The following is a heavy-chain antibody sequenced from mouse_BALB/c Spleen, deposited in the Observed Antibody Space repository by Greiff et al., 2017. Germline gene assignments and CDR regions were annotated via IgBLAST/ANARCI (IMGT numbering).Heavy chain of an antibody. CDR1: GYTFTSYW. CDR2: INPSTGYT. Sequence: QVQLKESGAELAKPGASVKMSCKASGYTFTSYWMHWVKQRPGQGLEWIGYINPSTGYTEYNQKFKDKATLTADKSSSTAYMQLSSLTSEDSAVYYCARRWFYDYIYAMDYWGQGTSVTVSS. CDR3: ARRWFYDYIYAMDY. J-gene: IGHJ4*01. V-gene: IGHV1-7*01. D-gene: IGHD2-4*01.